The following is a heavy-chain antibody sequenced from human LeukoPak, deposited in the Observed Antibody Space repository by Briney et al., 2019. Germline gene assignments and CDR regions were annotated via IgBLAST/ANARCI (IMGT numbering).Heavy chain of an antibody. J-gene: IGHJ4*02. Sequence: GESLKISCKGSGYSFTSYWIGWVRQMPGKGLEWMALIYPGDSDTRYRPSFQGQVTISADKSISPAYLQSSSLKASDTAMYYCARTYSGYDYFFDYWGQGTLVIVSS. CDR3: ARTYSGYDYFFDY. CDR2: IYPGDSDT. V-gene: IGHV5-51*01. CDR1: GYSFTSYW. D-gene: IGHD5-12*01.